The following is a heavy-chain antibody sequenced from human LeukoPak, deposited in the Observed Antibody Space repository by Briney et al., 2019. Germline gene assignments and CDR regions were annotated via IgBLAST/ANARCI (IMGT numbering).Heavy chain of an antibody. V-gene: IGHV3-23*01. D-gene: IGHD3-10*01. CDR2: ISGSGGST. Sequence: GGTLRLSCAASGFTFRNHGMNWVRQAPGKGLEWVSAISGSGGSTYYADSVKGRFTISRDNSKNTLYLQMNSLRAEDTAVYYCAKGREYYGSGSYVFDYWGQGTLVTVSS. J-gene: IGHJ4*02. CDR1: GFTFRNHG. CDR3: AKGREYYGSGSYVFDY.